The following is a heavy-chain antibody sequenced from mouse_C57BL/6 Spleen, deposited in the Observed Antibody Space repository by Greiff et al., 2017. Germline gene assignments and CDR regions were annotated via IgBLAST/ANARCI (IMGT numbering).Heavy chain of an antibody. CDR2: ISDGGSYT. V-gene: IGHV5-4*01. Sequence: VQLKESGGGLVKPGGSLKLSCAASGFTFSSYAMSWVRQTPEKRLEWVATISDGGSYTYYPDNVKGRFTISRDNAKNNLYLQMSHLKSEDTAMYYCASYYGSSNWYFDVWGTGTTVTVSS. J-gene: IGHJ1*03. CDR3: ASYYGSSNWYFDV. D-gene: IGHD1-1*01. CDR1: GFTFSSYA.